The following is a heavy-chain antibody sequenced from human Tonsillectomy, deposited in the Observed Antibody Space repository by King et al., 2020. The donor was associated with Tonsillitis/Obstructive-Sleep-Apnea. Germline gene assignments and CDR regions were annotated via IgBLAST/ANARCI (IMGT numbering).Heavy chain of an antibody. D-gene: IGHD6-13*01. CDR1: GGSISSGGYY. CDR2: IYYSGST. Sequence: QLQESGPGLVKPSQTLSLTCTVSGGSISSGGYYWSWIRQHPGKGLEWIGYIYYSGSTYYNPSLKSRVTISVDTSKNQFSLKLSSMTAADTAVYYCARVVRAAAEYFDYWGQGTLVTVSS. V-gene: IGHV4-31*03. J-gene: IGHJ4*02. CDR3: ARVVRAAAEYFDY.